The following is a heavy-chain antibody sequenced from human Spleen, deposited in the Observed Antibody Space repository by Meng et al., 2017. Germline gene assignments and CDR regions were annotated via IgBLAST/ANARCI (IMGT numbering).Heavy chain of an antibody. J-gene: IGHJ4*02. Sequence: VQLHESGHGLVKPSGPLSLTCVGSGGSISSIDWWSWVRQPPGKGLEWIGEIYHGGDTNYNPSLKRRVTIAIDKSKNQFSLKLSSVTAADTAVYYCASWIYSCGWQWGQGALVTVSS. CDR2: IYHGGDT. CDR3: ASWIYSCGWQ. D-gene: IGHD6-19*01. V-gene: IGHV4/OR15-8*02. CDR1: GGSISSIDW.